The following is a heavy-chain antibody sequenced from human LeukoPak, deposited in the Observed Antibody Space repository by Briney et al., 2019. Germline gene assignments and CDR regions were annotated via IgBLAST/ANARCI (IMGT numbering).Heavy chain of an antibody. CDR3: ARDREYYYDSSGYFY. J-gene: IGHJ4*02. Sequence: ASVKVSCKASGGTFISYAISWVRQAPGQGLEWMGGIIPIFGTANYAQKFQGRVTMTRDTSTSTVYMELSSLRSEDTAVYYCARDREYYYDSSGYFYWDQGTLVTVSS. CDR1: GGTFISYA. D-gene: IGHD3-22*01. CDR2: IIPIFGTA. V-gene: IGHV1-69*05.